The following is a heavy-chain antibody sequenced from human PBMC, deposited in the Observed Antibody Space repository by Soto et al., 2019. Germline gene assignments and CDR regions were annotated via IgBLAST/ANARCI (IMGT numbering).Heavy chain of an antibody. D-gene: IGHD2-2*02. Sequence: TSVKVSCKAAGGTFRSWAISWVRQAPGQGLEWMGGIIPIFGTANYAQKFQGRVTITADESTSTAYMELSRLRSEDTAVYYCARERVVPAAIPYYSFDYWGQGTLVTVSS. J-gene: IGHJ4*02. CDR2: IIPIFGTA. CDR3: ARERVVPAAIPYYSFDY. CDR1: GGTFRSWA. V-gene: IGHV1-69*13.